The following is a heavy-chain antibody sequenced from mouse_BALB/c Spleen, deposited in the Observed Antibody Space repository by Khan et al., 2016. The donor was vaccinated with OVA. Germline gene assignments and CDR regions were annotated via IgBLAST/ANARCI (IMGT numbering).Heavy chain of an antibody. D-gene: IGHD1-1*02. CDR1: GYSITSDYA. CDR2: ISYSGNT. V-gene: IGHV3-2*02. J-gene: IGHJ2*01. Sequence: QLEESGPGLVKPSQSLSLTCTVTGYSITSDYAWNWIRQFPGNQLEWMGFISYSGNTNYNPSLKSRISITRDKSKNQFFLQLNSVTTEDTATYYCARGYGGDFDYWGQGTTLTVSA. CDR3: ARGYGGDFDY.